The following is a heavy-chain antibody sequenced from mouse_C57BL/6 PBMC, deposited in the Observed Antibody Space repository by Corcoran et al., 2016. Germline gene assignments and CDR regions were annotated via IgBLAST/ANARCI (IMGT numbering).Heavy chain of an antibody. CDR3: ARGLREGYYAMDY. CDR2: INPYNGGT. D-gene: IGHD3-1*01. CDR1: GYTFTDYY. Sequence: EVQLQQSGPVLVKPGASVKMSCKASGYTFTDYYMNWVKQSHGKSLEWIGVINPYNGGTSYNQKFKGKATLTVDKSSSTAYMELNSLTSEDSAVYYCARGLREGYYAMDYWGQGTSVTVSS. V-gene: IGHV1-19*01. J-gene: IGHJ4*01.